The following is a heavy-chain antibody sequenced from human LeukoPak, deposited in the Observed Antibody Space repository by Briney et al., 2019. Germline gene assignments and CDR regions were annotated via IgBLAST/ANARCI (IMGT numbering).Heavy chain of an antibody. CDR2: INPNSGGT. CDR1: GYTFTGYY. D-gene: IGHD3-3*01. Sequence: APEKVSCKASGYTFTGYYMHWVRQAPGQGLEWMGWINPNSGGTNYAQKFQGRVTMTRDTSISTAYMELSRLRSDDTAVYYCARAEGDFWSGTIYYFDYWGQGTLVTVSS. CDR3: ARAEGDFWSGTIYYFDY. J-gene: IGHJ4*02. V-gene: IGHV1-2*02.